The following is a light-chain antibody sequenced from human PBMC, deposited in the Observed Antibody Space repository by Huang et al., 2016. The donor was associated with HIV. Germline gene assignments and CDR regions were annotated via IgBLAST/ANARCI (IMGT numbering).Light chain of an antibody. CDR2: GAS. CDR1: QSVSSGY. Sequence: EIVLTQSPGTLSLSPGERATLSCRASQSVSSGYLAWYQQKPGQAPSLLIYGASSRATGIPDRFSGSGSGTAFALTIGRLEPEDFAVYYCQHYGGSSSFGQGTRLEMK. J-gene: IGKJ5*01. CDR3: QHYGGSSS. V-gene: IGKV3-20*01.